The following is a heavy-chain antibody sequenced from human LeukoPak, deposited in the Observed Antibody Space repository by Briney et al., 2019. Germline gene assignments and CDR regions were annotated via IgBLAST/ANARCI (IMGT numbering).Heavy chain of an antibody. D-gene: IGHD6-13*01. J-gene: IGHJ2*01. Sequence: GGSLRLSCAASGFTFSDYAMGWVRQAPGKGLEWVSSISGSGDSPTSADSVKGRFSISRDNSKNTLYLQMNSLRAEDTAVYYCARVKAAAGRLGYFDLWGRGTLVTVSS. V-gene: IGHV3-23*01. CDR2: ISGSGDSP. CDR3: ARVKAAAGRLGYFDL. CDR1: GFTFSDYA.